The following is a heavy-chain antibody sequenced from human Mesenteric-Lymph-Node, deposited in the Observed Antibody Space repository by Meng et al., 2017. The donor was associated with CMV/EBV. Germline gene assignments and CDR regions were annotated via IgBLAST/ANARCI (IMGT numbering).Heavy chain of an antibody. CDR2: ITMSSSNI. Sequence: GESLKISCAGSGFTLSTYGMNWVRQAPGQGLEWVSSITMSSSNIYYADSVKGRFTVSRDNAKDSLFLQMNSLRAEDTAVYYCARDRSQKYCSGSSCYYYWGRGTLVTVSS. CDR1: GFTLSTYG. D-gene: IGHD2-15*01. CDR3: ARDRSQKYCSGSSCYYY. J-gene: IGHJ4*02. V-gene: IGHV3-21*01.